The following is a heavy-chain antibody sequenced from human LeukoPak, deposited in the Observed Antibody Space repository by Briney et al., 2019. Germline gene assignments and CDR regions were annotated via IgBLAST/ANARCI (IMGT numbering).Heavy chain of an antibody. D-gene: IGHD6-13*01. CDR3: ARERRGIAAAGPGYYYYYYGMDV. CDR1: GDSVSSNSAA. Sequence: SQTLSLTCAISGDSVSSNSAAWNWIRQSPSRGLEWLGRTYYRSKWYNDYAVSVKSRITINPDTSKNQFSLQLNSVTPEDTAVYYCARERRGIAAAGPGYYYYYYGMDVWGQGTTVTVSS. V-gene: IGHV6-1*01. J-gene: IGHJ6*02. CDR2: TYYRSKWYN.